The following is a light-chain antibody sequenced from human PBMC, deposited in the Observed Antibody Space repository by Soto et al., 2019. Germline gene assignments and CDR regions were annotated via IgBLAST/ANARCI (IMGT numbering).Light chain of an antibody. J-gene: IGKJ4*01. CDR2: GAS. CDR1: QSVSSN. CDR3: QQYKNWPLT. Sequence: EIVMTQSPATLSVSPGERATLSCRASQSVSSNFAWYQQKPGQTPRLLIYGASTRATGIPARFSGSGSGTEFTLTISSLQSEDFALYYCQQYKNWPLTFGGGTKVEIK. V-gene: IGKV3-15*01.